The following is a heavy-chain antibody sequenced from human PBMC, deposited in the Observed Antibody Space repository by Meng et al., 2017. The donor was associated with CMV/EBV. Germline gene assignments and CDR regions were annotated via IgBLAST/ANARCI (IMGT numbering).Heavy chain of an antibody. CDR1: GGSISSYY. Sequence: VQLQESGPGMVKPSQTLSLTCTVSGGSISSYYWSWIQQPAGKGLEWIGRIYTSGSTNYNPSLKSRVTMSVDTSKNQFSLKLSSVTAADTAVYYCARAAVDLSKDYFDYWGQGTLVTVSS. J-gene: IGHJ4*02. CDR2: IYTSGST. V-gene: IGHV4-4*07. D-gene: IGHD2-15*01. CDR3: ARAAVDLSKDYFDY.